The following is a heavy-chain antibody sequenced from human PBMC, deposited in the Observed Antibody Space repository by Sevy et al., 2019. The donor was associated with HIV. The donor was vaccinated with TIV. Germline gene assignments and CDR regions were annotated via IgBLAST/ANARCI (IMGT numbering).Heavy chain of an antibody. Sequence: GGSLRLSCVASGFPFNYYAMNWVRQAPGKGLEWILYINSDSDTMYYGDSVKGRFTISRDNAKNSLYLQMNSLRDEDTAVYYWAGERGNYYDTSGYPYLLEAGFDYWGQGTLVTVSS. J-gene: IGHJ4*02. CDR2: INSDSDTM. V-gene: IGHV3-48*02. CDR1: GFPFNYYA. CDR3: AGERGNYYDTSGYPYLLEAGFDY. D-gene: IGHD3-22*01.